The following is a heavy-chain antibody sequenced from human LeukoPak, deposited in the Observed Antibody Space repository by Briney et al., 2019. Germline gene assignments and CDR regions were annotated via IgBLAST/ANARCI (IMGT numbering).Heavy chain of an antibody. CDR3: VRSAVIPDNWFDP. Sequence: GGSLRLSCAASGFIFSNYAMNCVRQAPGKGLEWVSVISDSGGSTYYADSVKGRFTISRDNSKNMLYLQMNSLRAEDTAVYLCVRSAVIPDNWFDPWGQGTLVTVSS. CDR2: ISDSGGST. D-gene: IGHD2/OR15-2a*01. V-gene: IGHV3-23*01. J-gene: IGHJ5*02. CDR1: GFIFSNYA.